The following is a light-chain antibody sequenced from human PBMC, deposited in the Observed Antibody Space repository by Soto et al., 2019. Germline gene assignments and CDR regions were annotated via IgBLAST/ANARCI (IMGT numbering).Light chain of an antibody. V-gene: IGKV3-15*01. CDR3: QQYNNWPPLT. J-gene: IGKJ1*01. CDR1: QSVISTY. Sequence: EIVLTQSPGTLSLSPGERATLSCRASQSVISTYLAWYQQKPGQAPRLLIYGASTRATGIPARFSGSGSGTEFTLTISSLQSEDFAVYYCQQYNNWPPLTFGQGTKVDI. CDR2: GAS.